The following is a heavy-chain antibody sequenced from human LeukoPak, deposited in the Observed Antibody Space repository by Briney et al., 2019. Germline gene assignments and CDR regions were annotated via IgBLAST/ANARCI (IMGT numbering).Heavy chain of an antibody. J-gene: IGHJ4*02. CDR1: GGSFSGYY. CDR2: INHSGST. V-gene: IGHV4-34*01. CDR3: ARGRYSGYDVLDY. Sequence: PSETLSLTCAVYGGSFSGYYWSWIRQAPGKGLEWIGEINHSGSTNYNPSLKSRVTISVDTSKNQFSLKLSSVTAADTAVYYCARGRYSGYDVLDYWGQGTLVTVSS. D-gene: IGHD5-12*01.